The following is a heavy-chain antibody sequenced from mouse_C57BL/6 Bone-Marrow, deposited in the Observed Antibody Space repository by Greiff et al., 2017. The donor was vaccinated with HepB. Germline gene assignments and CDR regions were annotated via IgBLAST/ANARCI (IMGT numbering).Heavy chain of an antibody. V-gene: IGHV1-81*01. CDR1: GYTFTSYG. CDR3: ARCYYSNYEGYYAMDY. D-gene: IGHD2-5*01. CDR2: IYPRSGNT. Sequence: VKLVESGAELARPGASVKLSCKASGYTFTSYGISWVKQRTGQGLEWIGEIYPRSGNTYYNEKFKGKATLTADQSSSTAYMELRSLTSEDSAVYFCARCYYSNYEGYYAMDYWGQGTSVTVSS. J-gene: IGHJ4*01.